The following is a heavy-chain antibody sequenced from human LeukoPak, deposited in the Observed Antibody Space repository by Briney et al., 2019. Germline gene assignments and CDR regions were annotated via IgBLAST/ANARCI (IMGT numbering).Heavy chain of an antibody. Sequence: GGSLRLSCAASGFTFSSYAMSWVRQAPGKGLEWVSAISGSGGSTYYADSVKGRFTISRDKSKNTLYLQMNSLRAEDTAVYYCAKDNYYDSSGYYYFDYWGQGTLVTVSS. V-gene: IGHV3-23*01. CDR1: GFTFSSYA. CDR2: ISGSGGST. J-gene: IGHJ4*02. CDR3: AKDNYYDSSGYYYFDY. D-gene: IGHD3-22*01.